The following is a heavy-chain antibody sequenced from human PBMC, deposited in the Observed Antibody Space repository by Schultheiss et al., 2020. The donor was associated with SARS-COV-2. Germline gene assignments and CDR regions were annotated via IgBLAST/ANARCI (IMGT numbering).Heavy chain of an antibody. CDR1: GGSISSGGYY. J-gene: IGHJ5*02. D-gene: IGHD1-26*01. V-gene: IGHV4-31*02. Sequence: SQTLSLTCTVSGGSISSGGYYWSWIRQHPGKGLEWIGYIYYSGTTYYNSSLKSRVTISVDTSKNQFSLKLTSVTAADTAMYYCARSGRGELLHWFDPWGQGTLVTVSS. CDR3: ARSGRGELLHWFDP. CDR2: IYYSGTT.